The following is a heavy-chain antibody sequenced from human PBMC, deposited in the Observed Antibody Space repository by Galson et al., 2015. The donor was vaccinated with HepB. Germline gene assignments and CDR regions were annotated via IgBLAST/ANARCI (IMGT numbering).Heavy chain of an antibody. V-gene: IGHV1-3*01. CDR2: INAGNGNT. J-gene: IGHJ3*02. Sequence: APGQRLEWMGWINAGNGNTKYSQKFQGRVTITRDTSASTAYMELSSLRSDDTAVYYCARDLDVAAELVSHAFDIWGQGTMVTVSS. CDR3: ARDLDVAAELVSHAFDI. D-gene: IGHD6-13*01.